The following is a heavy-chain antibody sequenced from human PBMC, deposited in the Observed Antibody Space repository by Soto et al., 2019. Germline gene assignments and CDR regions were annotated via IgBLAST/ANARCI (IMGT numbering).Heavy chain of an antibody. CDR1: GGSFSGYY. V-gene: IGHV4-34*01. CDR2: INHSGST. J-gene: IGHJ5*02. Sequence: QVQLQQWGAGLLKPSETLSLTCAVYGGSFSGYYLSWIRQPPGKGLEWIGEINHSGSTNYNPSLKSRVTISVDTSKNQFSLKLSSVTAADTAVYYCARLITIFGVGPNWFDPWGQGTLVTVSS. D-gene: IGHD3-3*01. CDR3: ARLITIFGVGPNWFDP.